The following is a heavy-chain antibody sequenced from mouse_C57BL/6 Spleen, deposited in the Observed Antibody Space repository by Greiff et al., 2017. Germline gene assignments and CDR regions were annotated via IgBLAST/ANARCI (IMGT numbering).Heavy chain of an antibody. CDR1: GYTFTSYW. D-gene: IGHD2-5*01. J-gene: IGHJ2*01. CDR2: INPSSGYT. Sequence: QVQLKESGAELAKPGASVKLSCKASGYTFTSYWMHWVKQRPGQGLEWIGYINPSSGYTKYHQKFKDKATLTADKSSSTAYMQLSSLTYEDSAVYYCARSGILAYYSNHGVYFDYWGQGTTLTVSS. V-gene: IGHV1-7*01. CDR3: ARSGILAYYSNHGVYFDY.